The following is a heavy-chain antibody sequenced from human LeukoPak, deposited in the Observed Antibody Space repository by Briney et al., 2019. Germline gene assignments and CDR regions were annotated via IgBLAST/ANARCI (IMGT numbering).Heavy chain of an antibody. D-gene: IGHD3-9*01. Sequence: SETLSLTCGMFGVSINDYYWSWIRQSPGKGLEWIGEISHTEGTRYNPSLESRVTMSVGTSENQLSLKLIFVTAADTAVYYCARIRCGHSGSVCYNHWGLGTLVTVSS. J-gene: IGHJ1*01. CDR3: ARIRCGHSGSVCYNH. CDR2: ISHTEGT. CDR1: GVSINDYY. V-gene: IGHV4-34*01.